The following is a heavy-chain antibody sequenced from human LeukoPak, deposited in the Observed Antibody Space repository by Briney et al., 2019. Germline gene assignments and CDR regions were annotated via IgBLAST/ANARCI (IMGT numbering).Heavy chain of an antibody. CDR3: ARIGSLLWFGEF. J-gene: IGHJ1*01. Sequence: GASVKVSCKASGYTFTGYYMHWVRQAPGQGLEWMGWISPNSGGTNYAQKFQGRVTMTRDTSTSTVYMELSSLRSEDTAVYYCARIGSLLWFGEFWGQGTLVTVSS. CDR1: GYTFTGYY. D-gene: IGHD3-10*01. V-gene: IGHV1-2*02. CDR2: ISPNSGGT.